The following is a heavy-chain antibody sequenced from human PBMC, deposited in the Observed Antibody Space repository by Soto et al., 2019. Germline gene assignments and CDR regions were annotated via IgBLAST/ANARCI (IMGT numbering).Heavy chain of an antibody. CDR3: ARRGYDSSGYHPGGFDY. D-gene: IGHD3-22*01. Sequence: EXLKISRKSSGYXSTSYLVVRVPHMPGKGLELMGIIYPGYSDNRYSPSFQGQVTISADKSISTAYLQWSSLKHSDTAMYYCARRGYDSSGYHPGGFDYWGQGTLVTVSS. V-gene: IGHV5-51*01. J-gene: IGHJ4*02. CDR1: GYXSTSYL. CDR2: IYPGYSDN.